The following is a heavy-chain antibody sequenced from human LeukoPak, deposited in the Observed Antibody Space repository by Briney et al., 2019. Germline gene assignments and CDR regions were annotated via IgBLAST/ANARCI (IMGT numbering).Heavy chain of an antibody. D-gene: IGHD3-10*01. CDR3: ARVFDSGSQAYFYYMDV. CDR2: IYSSGGT. Sequence: PSETLSLTCTVSGYSNSSGYYWGWIRQPPGKGLEWIGYIYSSGGTNYNPSLKSRVTMSVDTSKNQFSLKVSSVTAADTAVYYCARVFDSGSQAYFYYMDVWGKGTTVTISS. CDR1: GYSNSSGYY. V-gene: IGHV4-61*01. J-gene: IGHJ6*03.